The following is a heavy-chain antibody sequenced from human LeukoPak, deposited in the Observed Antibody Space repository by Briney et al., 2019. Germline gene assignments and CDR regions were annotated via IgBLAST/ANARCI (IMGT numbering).Heavy chain of an antibody. Sequence: ASVKVSCKASGYTFTSYGISWVRQAPGQGLEWMGWIRAYNGNTNYAQKLQGRVTMTTDTSTSTAYMELRSLRSDDTAVYYSAGARAGYSSGWTDYYYYGMDVWGQGTTVTVSS. D-gene: IGHD6-19*01. CDR3: AGARAGYSSGWTDYYYYGMDV. CDR1: GYTFTSYG. J-gene: IGHJ6*02. CDR2: IRAYNGNT. V-gene: IGHV1-18*01.